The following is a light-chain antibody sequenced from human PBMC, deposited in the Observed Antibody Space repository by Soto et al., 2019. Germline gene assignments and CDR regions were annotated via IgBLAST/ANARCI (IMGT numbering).Light chain of an antibody. CDR3: QSYDSSLSGVV. J-gene: IGLJ7*01. CDR1: SSNIGAGYD. V-gene: IGLV1-40*01. Sequence: QSVLTQPPSVSGAPGQRVTISCTGSSSNIGAGYDVHWYQQLPGTAPKLLIYGNNNRPSGVPDRFSGSKSGTSAFLAITGLQAEDEADYYCQSYDSSLSGVVFGGGTQLTVL. CDR2: GNN.